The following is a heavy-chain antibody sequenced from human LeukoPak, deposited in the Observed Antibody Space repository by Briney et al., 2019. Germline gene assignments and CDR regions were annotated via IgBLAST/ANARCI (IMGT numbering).Heavy chain of an antibody. CDR1: GYTFTSYD. J-gene: IGHJ3*02. Sequence: EASVKVSCKAAGYTFTSYDINWVRQATGQGLEWMGWMNPNSGNTGYAQKFQGRVTMTRNTSISTAYMELSSLRSEDTAVYYCARRGSTSWGEDAFDIWGQGTMVTVSS. CDR2: MNPNSGNT. CDR3: ARRGSTSWGEDAFDI. V-gene: IGHV1-8*01. D-gene: IGHD2-2*01.